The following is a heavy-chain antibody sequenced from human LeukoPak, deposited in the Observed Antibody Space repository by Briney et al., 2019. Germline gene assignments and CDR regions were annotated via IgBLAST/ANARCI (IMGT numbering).Heavy chain of an antibody. J-gene: IGHJ5*02. D-gene: IGHD3-10*01. CDR3: ARASVRGVIIS. Sequence: GGSLRLSCAASGFTFSSYAMHWVRQAPGKGLEYVSAISSNGGSTYYANSVKGRFTISRDNSKNTLYLQMGSLRAEDMAVYYCARASVRGVIISWGQGTLATVSS. CDR2: ISSNGGST. CDR1: GFTFSSYA. V-gene: IGHV3-64*01.